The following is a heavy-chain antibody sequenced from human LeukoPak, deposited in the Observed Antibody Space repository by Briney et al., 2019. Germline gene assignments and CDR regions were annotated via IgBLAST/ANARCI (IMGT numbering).Heavy chain of an antibody. V-gene: IGHV4-4*07. CDR3: ARSPRFQNWFDP. CDR2: IHTSGST. J-gene: IGHJ5*02. Sequence: SEILSLTCTVSGGSISSYYWSWIRQPAGKGLEWIGRIHTSGSTNYNPSLKSRVTMSVDTSKNQFSLKLSSVTAADTAVYYCARSPRFQNWFDPWGQGTLVTVSS. D-gene: IGHD3-10*01. CDR1: GGSISSYY.